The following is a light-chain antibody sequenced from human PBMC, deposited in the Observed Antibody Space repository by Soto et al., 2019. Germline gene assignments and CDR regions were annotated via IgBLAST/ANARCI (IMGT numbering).Light chain of an antibody. J-gene: IGKJ1*01. V-gene: IGKV4-1*01. Sequence: DIVMTQSPDSLAVSLGERATINCKSSQSVLFSSNNKNYLAWYQQKPGQPPKLLIYWASTRESGVPDRFSGSGSWTDFTLTISSLQAEDVAVYYCQQYYGTPLTFGQGTKVEIK. CDR3: QQYYGTPLT. CDR2: WAS. CDR1: QSVLFSSNNKNY.